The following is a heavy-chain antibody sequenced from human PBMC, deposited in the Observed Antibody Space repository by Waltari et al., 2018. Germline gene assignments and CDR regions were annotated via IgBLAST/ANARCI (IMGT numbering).Heavy chain of an antibody. CDR3: AKGIRATATYFYMDV. D-gene: IGHD3-10*01. Sequence: EARLEESGGGLEQPGKSRRLSCSASGFTFSTYALTWVRQAPGKGLEWVSSISDDGQTSFYADSVKGRCIISRDNSKSTLFLHLNSLRGDDTARYYCAKGIRATATYFYMDVWGKGTTVTVSS. CDR1: GFTFSTYA. J-gene: IGHJ6*03. V-gene: IGHV3-23*04. CDR2: ISDDGQTS.